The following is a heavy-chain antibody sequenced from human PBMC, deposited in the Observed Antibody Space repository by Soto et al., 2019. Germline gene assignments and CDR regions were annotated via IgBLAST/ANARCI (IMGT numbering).Heavy chain of an antibody. D-gene: IGHD5-12*01. CDR3: ARGLYSGWHYFDY. J-gene: IGHJ4*02. Sequence: EVQLVESGGGLVQPGGSLRLSCAASRFTVSSNYMSWVRQAPGKGLEWVSVIYSGGSTYYADSVKGRFTISRDNSKNTLYLQMNSLRAEDTAVYYCARGLYSGWHYFDYWGQGTLVTVSS. V-gene: IGHV3-66*01. CDR2: IYSGGST. CDR1: RFTVSSNY.